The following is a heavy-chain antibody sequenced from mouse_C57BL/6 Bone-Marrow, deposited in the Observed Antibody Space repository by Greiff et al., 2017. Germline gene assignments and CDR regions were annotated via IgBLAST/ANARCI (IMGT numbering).Heavy chain of an antibody. D-gene: IGHD3-2*02. Sequence: DVKLQESGGGLVKPGGSLKLSCAASGFTFSSYAMSWVRQTPEKRLEWVATISDGGSYTYYPDNVKGRFTISRDNAKNNLYLQMSHLKSEDTAMYYCARDGGSSGYEFAYWGQGTLVTVSA. J-gene: IGHJ3*01. CDR3: ARDGGSSGYEFAY. CDR1: GFTFSSYA. CDR2: ISDGGSYT. V-gene: IGHV5-4*01.